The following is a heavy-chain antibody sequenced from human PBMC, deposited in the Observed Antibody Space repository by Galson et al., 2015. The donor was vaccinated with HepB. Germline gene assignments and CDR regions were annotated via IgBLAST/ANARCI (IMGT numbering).Heavy chain of an antibody. CDR1: GFTFSRNF. CDR2: ISYGGSTT. Sequence: SLRLSCAASGFTFSRNFMHWVRQAPGKGLEWVAIISYGGSTTYYADSVKGRFTISRDNSKNTLYLQMNSLRPEDTAVYYCARGIGGVVTIYQYYGMDVWGQGTTVTVS. J-gene: IGHJ6*02. V-gene: IGHV3-30*03. D-gene: IGHD3-3*01. CDR3: ARGIGGVVTIYQYYGMDV.